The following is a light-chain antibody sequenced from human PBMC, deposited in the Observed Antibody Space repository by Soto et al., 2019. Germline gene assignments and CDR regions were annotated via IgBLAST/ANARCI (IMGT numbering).Light chain of an antibody. J-gene: IGKJ1*01. CDR3: QQYNSYRA. Sequence: DIQMTQSPSTLSASVGDRVTITCRASESIDSWLAWHQQKPGRAPKLLISKASSLESGVPSRFSGSGFGTEFTLTIRRLQPDDFATYYGQQYNSYRAFGQGIKVEI. CDR2: KAS. V-gene: IGKV1-5*03. CDR1: ESIDSW.